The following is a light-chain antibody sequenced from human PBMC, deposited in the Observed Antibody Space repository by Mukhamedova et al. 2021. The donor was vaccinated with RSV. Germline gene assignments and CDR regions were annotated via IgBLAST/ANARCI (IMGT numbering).Light chain of an antibody. J-gene: IGKJ4*01. Sequence: QKPGKALKLLIYKASSLESGVPSRFSGSGSGTEFTLTISSLQPDDSATYYCQQYHSSPVTFGGGTKVDIK. CDR2: KAS. V-gene: IGKV1-5*03. CDR3: QQYHSSPVT.